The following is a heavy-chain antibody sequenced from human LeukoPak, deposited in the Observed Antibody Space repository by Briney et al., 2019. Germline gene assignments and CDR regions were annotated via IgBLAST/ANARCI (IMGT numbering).Heavy chain of an antibody. V-gene: IGHV1-2*02. D-gene: IGHD3-16*02. J-gene: IGHJ4*02. Sequence: ASVTVSCKASGYTFTVYYMHWVRQAPGQGMGWMGWINPNSAGTNYAQKFQGRVTMTRDTSISTAYMELSRLRSDDTAVYYCARDYDYVWGSYRQSLDYWGQGTLVTVSS. CDR1: GYTFTVYY. CDR2: INPNSAGT. CDR3: ARDYDYVWGSYRQSLDY.